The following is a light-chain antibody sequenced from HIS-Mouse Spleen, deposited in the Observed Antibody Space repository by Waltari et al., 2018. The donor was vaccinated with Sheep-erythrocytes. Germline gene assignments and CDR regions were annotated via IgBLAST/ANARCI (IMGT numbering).Light chain of an antibody. CDR2: WAS. CDR3: QQYYSTLLT. CDR1: QSVLYSFNNKKY. Sequence: DIVMTQSPDSLAVSLGERATINCKSSQSVLYSFNNKKYLAWYQQKPQQPPKLLIYWASTRESGVPDGFSGSGSGTDFTLTISSLQAEDVAVYYCQQYYSTLLTFGGGTKVEIK. J-gene: IGKJ4*01. V-gene: IGKV4-1*01.